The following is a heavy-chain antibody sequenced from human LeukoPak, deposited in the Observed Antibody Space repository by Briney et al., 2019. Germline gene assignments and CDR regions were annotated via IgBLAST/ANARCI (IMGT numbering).Heavy chain of an antibody. D-gene: IGHD3-22*01. CDR2: IIPIFGTA. V-gene: IGHV1-69*13. CDR1: GGTFSSYA. CDR3: ARESENMIGPHFDY. Sequence: SVKVSCKASGGTFSSYAISWVRQAPGQGLDWMGGIIPIFGTANYAQKFQGRVTITADESTSTAYMELSSLRSEDTAVYYCARESENMIGPHFDYWGQGTLVTVSS. J-gene: IGHJ4*02.